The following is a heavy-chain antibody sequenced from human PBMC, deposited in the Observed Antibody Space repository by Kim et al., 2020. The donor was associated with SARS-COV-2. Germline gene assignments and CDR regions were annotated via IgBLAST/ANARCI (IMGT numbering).Heavy chain of an antibody. CDR3: ARGSSGAD. V-gene: IGHV3-23*01. CDR2: SGGNT. D-gene: IGHD3-22*01. J-gene: IGHJ4*02. Sequence: SGGNTQYADSVKGRFTISRDNSKNTLYLQMNSLRGEDTAVYYCARGSSGADWGQGTLVTVSS.